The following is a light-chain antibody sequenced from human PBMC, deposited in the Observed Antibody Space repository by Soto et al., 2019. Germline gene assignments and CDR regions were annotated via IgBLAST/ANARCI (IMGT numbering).Light chain of an antibody. CDR2: EVT. V-gene: IGLV2-14*01. CDR1: SGDIGSYTY. CDR3: SSYTSSTTWV. Sequence: QSALTQPASVSGSPGQSITISCTGTSGDIGSYTYVSWYQQYPGKAPKLLISEVTNRPSGVSTRFSGSKSGNTASLTISGLQTEDEAYYYCSSYTSSTTWVFGGGTKLTVL. J-gene: IGLJ3*02.